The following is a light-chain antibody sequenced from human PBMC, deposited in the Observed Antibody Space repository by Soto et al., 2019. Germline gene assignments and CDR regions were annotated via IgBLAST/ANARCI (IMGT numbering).Light chain of an antibody. CDR1: QSISSW. CDR3: QQYNSYPWT. V-gene: IGKV1-5*01. Sequence: DLQMTQSPSTLSASVGDRVSITCRASQSISSWVAWYQQKPGKAPKLLIYDASSLESGVPSRFSGSGSGTEFTLTISSLQPDDFATYYCQQYNSYPWTFGQGTKVEIK. CDR2: DAS. J-gene: IGKJ1*01.